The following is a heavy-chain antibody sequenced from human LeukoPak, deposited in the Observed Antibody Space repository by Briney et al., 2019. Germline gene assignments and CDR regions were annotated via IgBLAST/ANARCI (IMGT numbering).Heavy chain of an antibody. D-gene: IGHD2-2*01. Sequence: GGSLRLSCAASGFTFSSYAMSWVRQAPGKGLEWVSAISGSGGSTYYADSVKGRFTISRDNSKNTLYLQMNSLRAEGTAVYYCAKDFRVVPAAMDFDYWGQGTLVTVSS. CDR3: AKDFRVVPAAMDFDY. J-gene: IGHJ4*02. V-gene: IGHV3-23*01. CDR2: ISGSGGST. CDR1: GFTFSSYA.